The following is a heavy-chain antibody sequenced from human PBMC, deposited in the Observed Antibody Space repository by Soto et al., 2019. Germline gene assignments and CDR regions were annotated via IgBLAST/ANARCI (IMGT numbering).Heavy chain of an antibody. CDR1: GFRLRTYG. J-gene: IGHJ4*02. CDR2: IWYDGTNK. D-gene: IGHD1-26*01. V-gene: IGHV3-33*01. Sequence: GGCLRLSCGSSGFRLRTYGIHGVRQEPGKGLECVVVIWYDGTNKTYADSVKGRFPISRDNSKSTLYLQMNTLRAEDTGVYYCARTACDSSTCPSDLVGATTMDYWGQGTPVPVSS. CDR3: ARTACDSSTCPSDLVGATTMDY.